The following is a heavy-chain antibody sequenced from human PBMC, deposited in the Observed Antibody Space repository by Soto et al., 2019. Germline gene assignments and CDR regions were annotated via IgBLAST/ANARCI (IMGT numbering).Heavy chain of an antibody. Sequence: QITLKESGPTLVKPTQTLTLTCTFSGFSLSTSGVGVGWIRQPPGKALEWLALIYWDDDKRYSPSLKSRLTITKDTSKNPVVLTMTNMDPVDTATYYCAHRLGSSSWYAPYWFDPWGQGTLVTVSS. CDR2: IYWDDDK. J-gene: IGHJ5*02. CDR1: GFSLSTSGVG. D-gene: IGHD6-13*01. V-gene: IGHV2-5*02. CDR3: AHRLGSSSWYAPYWFDP.